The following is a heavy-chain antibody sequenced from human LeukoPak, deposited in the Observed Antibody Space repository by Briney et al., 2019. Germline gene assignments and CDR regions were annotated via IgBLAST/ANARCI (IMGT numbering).Heavy chain of an antibody. D-gene: IGHD1-26*01. V-gene: IGHV4-39*07. CDR3: ARGGPVGAGY. CDR2: MHYSGST. CDR1: GGSISTSRYY. J-gene: IGHJ4*02. Sequence: SETLSLTCTVSGGSISTSRYYWGWIRQPPGKGLEWIGSMHYSGSTYYNPSLKSRVTMSVDTSKNQFSLKLSSVTAADTAVYYCARGGPVGAGYWGQGTLVTVSS.